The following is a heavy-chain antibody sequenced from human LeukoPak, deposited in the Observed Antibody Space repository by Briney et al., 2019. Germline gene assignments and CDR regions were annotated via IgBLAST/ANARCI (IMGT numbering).Heavy chain of an antibody. CDR3: AKAPSLWFRELFRC. D-gene: IGHD3-10*01. CDR2: INSSGGST. Sequence: GGSLRLSCAASGFTVSSYAMSWVRQAPGKGLEWVSAINSSGGSTYYAASEKGRFTISRYHYKNTLSLEMNGLRAEDTVVYCCAKAPSLWFRELFRCWGEGTLLTVCS. J-gene: IGHJ4*02. CDR1: GFTVSSYA. V-gene: IGHV3-23*01.